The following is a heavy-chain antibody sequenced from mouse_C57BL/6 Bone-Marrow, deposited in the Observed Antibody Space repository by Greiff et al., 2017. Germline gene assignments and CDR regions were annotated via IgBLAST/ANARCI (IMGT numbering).Heavy chain of an antibody. CDR3: ARAVYYGSRDWYFDV. CDR1: GYTFTSYG. J-gene: IGHJ1*03. Sequence: VQLQQSGAALARPGASVKLSCKASGYTFTSYGISWVKQRTGQGLEWIGEIYPRSGNTYYNEKFKGKATLTADKSSSTAYMELRSLTSEDSAVYFCARAVYYGSRDWYFDVWGTGTTVTVSS. D-gene: IGHD1-1*01. V-gene: IGHV1-81*01. CDR2: IYPRSGNT.